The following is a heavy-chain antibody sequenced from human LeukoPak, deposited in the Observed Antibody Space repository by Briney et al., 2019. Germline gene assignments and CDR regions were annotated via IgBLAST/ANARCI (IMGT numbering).Heavy chain of an antibody. J-gene: IGHJ4*02. CDR1: GGSISDYY. D-gene: IGHD1/OR15-1a*01. CDR2: IYYSGST. V-gene: IGHV4-59*01. CDR3: ARLTSWFVLDY. Sequence: PSETLSLTCTVSGGSISDYYWTWIRQPPGKGVEWIGYIYYSGSTSYSPSLKSRVTISVDMSKNQFSLKLSSVTAADTAVYYCARLTSWFVLDYWGQGTLVTVSS.